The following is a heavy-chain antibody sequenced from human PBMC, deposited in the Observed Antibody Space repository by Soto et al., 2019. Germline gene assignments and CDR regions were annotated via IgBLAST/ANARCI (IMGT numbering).Heavy chain of an antibody. V-gene: IGHV1-18*04. Sequence: ASVKVSCKASGYTFTSYGISWVRQAPGQGLEWMGWISAYNGNTNYAQKLQGRVTMTTDTSTSTAYMELRSLRSDDTAVYYCAREGIVVVPAAIGAYYGMDVWGQGTKVT. J-gene: IGHJ6*02. CDR3: AREGIVVVPAAIGAYYGMDV. CDR2: ISAYNGNT. D-gene: IGHD2-2*01. CDR1: GYTFTSYG.